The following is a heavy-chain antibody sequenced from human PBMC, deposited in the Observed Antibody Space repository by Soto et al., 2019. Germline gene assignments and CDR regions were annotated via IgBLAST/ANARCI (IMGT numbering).Heavy chain of an antibody. CDR3: AKDTSLTLGTYYYDSSGYLDY. D-gene: IGHD3-22*01. V-gene: IGHV3-30*18. Sequence: QVQLVESGGGVVQPGRSLRLSCAASGFTFSSYGMHWFRQAPGKGLEGVAVISYDGSNKYYADSVKGRFTISRDNSKNTLYLQMNSLRAEDTAVYYCAKDTSLTLGTYYYDSSGYLDYWGQGTLVTVSS. J-gene: IGHJ4*02. CDR1: GFTFSSYG. CDR2: ISYDGSNK.